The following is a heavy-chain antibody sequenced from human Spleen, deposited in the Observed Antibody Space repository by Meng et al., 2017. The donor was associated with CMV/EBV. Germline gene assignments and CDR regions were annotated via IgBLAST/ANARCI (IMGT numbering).Heavy chain of an antibody. CDR3: ARETGPGTIRAFDL. CDR2: VYGSGGT. J-gene: IGHJ3*01. Sequence: SETLSLTCIVSGGSVTSGSNYYNWLRQPPGKGLEWIGYVYGSGGTNYSPSLKSRLTISVDTSKNRVSLRLTSVTAADTAIYYCARETGPGTIRAFDLWGQGTMVTVSS. CDR1: GGSVTSGSNY. V-gene: IGHV4-61*01. D-gene: IGHD3-10*01.